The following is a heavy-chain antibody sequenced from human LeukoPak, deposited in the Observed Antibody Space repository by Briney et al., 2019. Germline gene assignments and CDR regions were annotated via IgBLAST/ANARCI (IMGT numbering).Heavy chain of an antibody. Sequence: SETLSLTCAVSGGSISSGAYSWSWIRQPPGKGLEWIGYIYHSGSTYYNPSLKSRVTISVDRSKNQFSPKLSSVTAADTAVYYCARGDGRQQLVLVYWGQGTLVTVSS. CDR1: GGSISSGAYS. V-gene: IGHV4-30-2*01. CDR3: ARGDGRQQLVLVY. D-gene: IGHD6-13*01. J-gene: IGHJ4*02. CDR2: IYHSGST.